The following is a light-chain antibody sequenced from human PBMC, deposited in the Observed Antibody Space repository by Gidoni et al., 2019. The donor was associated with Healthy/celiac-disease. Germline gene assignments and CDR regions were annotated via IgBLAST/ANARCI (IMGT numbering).Light chain of an antibody. J-gene: IGKJ3*01. CDR1: PGISSY. V-gene: IGKV1-8*01. CDR2: AAS. CDR3: QQYYSYLFT. Sequence: AIRMTPSPSSFSASTGDRVTITCRASPGISSYLAWYQQKPGKAPKLLIYAASTLQSGVPSRFSGTGSGTDFTLTISCLQSEDFATYYCQQYYSYLFTFGPGTKVDIK.